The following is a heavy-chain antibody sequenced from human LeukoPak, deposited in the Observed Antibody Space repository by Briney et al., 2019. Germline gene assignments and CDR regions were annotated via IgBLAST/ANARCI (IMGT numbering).Heavy chain of an antibody. CDR3: ARPGYSYGPYYFDY. J-gene: IGHJ4*02. D-gene: IGHD5-18*01. CDR2: IYYGGSP. CDR1: GGSISSSAYY. V-gene: IGHV4-39*01. Sequence: PSETLSLTCTVSGGSISSSAYYWDWIRQPPGKGLEWIGSIYYGGSPYYNPSLKSRVTMSVDTSRNQISLELSSVTAADTAVYYCARPGYSYGPYYFDYWGQETLVTVSS.